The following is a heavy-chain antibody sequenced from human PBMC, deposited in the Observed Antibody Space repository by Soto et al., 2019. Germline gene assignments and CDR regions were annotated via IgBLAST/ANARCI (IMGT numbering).Heavy chain of an antibody. V-gene: IGHV3-49*03. CDR3: TRCYSSTSCYGSFY. CDR1: GFTFGDYA. CDR2: IRSKAYGGTT. D-gene: IGHD2-2*01. J-gene: IGHJ4*02. Sequence: GGSLRLSCTASGFTFGDYAMSWFRQAPGKGLEWVGFIRSKAYGGTTEYAASVKGRFTISRDDSKSIAYLQMNSLKTEDTAVYYCTRCYSSTSCYGSFYWGQGTLVTVSS.